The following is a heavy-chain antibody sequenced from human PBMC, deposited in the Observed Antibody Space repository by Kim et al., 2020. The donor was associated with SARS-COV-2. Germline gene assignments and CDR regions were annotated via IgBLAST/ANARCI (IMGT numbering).Heavy chain of an antibody. CDR2: IYSGGSST. CDR3: AKEAVRGYYDY. D-gene: IGHD3-22*01. J-gene: IGHJ4*02. V-gene: IGHV3-23*03. Sequence: GGSLRLSCAASGFTFSSYAMSWVRQAPGKGLEWVSVIYSGGSSTYYADSVKGRFTISRDNSKNTLYLQMNSLRAEDTAVYYCAKEAVRGYYDYWGQGTLVTVSS. CDR1: GFTFSSYA.